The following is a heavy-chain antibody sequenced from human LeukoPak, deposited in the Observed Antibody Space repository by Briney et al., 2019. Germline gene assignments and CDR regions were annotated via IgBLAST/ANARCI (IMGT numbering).Heavy chain of an antibody. CDR1: GFTFSSYS. Sequence: GGSLRLSCAASGFTFSSYSMNWVRQAPGKGLEWVSSISSSSYIYYADSVKGRFTISRDNAKNSLYLQMNSLRAEDTAVYYCFYYYDSSGIDYWGQGTLVTVSS. D-gene: IGHD3-22*01. V-gene: IGHV3-21*01. CDR2: ISSSSYI. CDR3: FYYYDSSGIDY. J-gene: IGHJ4*02.